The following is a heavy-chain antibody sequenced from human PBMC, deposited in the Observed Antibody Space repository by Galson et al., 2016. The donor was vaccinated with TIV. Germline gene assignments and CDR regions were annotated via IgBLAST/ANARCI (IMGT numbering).Heavy chain of an antibody. D-gene: IGHD5-24*01. J-gene: IGHJ6*03. V-gene: IGHV3-66*02. Sequence: LRLSCAASGLSVSINYMTWVRQAPGKGLEWVSLISDGGNTYYPDSVKGRFTISRDNSKNTLYLQMNSLRAEDTAVFYCAKDGDDNAFVHLFYYYMDVWGKGTTVTVSS. CDR1: GLSVSINY. CDR2: ISDGGNT. CDR3: AKDGDDNAFVHLFYYYMDV.